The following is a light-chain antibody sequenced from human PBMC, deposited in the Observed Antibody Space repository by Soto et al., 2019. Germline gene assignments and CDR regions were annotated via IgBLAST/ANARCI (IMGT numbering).Light chain of an antibody. V-gene: IGLV1-44*01. J-gene: IGLJ2*01. CDR1: SSNIGENP. CDR3: ATWDDGLGAPL. Sequence: QSVLTQPPSASGTPGQTVTISCSGGSSNIGENPVNWYQQLPGAAPRLLIYRDDQRPSGVPERFFASKSDASASLAISGLQSEDEADYFGATWDDGLGAPLFGGGTKLTVL. CDR2: RDD.